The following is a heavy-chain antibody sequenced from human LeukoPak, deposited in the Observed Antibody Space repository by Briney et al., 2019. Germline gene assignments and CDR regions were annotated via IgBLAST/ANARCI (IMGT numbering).Heavy chain of an antibody. CDR3: AKGRGGLDY. CDR1: GFTFSSYG. D-gene: IGHD3-16*01. CDR2: IWYGGSNK. J-gene: IGHJ4*02. V-gene: IGHV3-30*02. Sequence: GGSLRLSCAASGFTFSSYGMHWVRQAPGKGLEWVAVIWYGGSNKYYADSVKGRFTISRDNSKNTLYLQMNSLRAEDTAVYYCAKGRGGLDYWGQGTLVTSPQ.